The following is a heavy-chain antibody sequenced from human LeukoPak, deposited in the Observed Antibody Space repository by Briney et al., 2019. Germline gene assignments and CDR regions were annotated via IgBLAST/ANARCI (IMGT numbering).Heavy chain of an antibody. CDR1: GFTFSSYW. J-gene: IGHJ4*02. CDR3: ARDARQQLVERFDY. V-gene: IGHV3-7*03. Sequence: GGSLRLSCAASGFTFSSYWMSWVRQAPGKGLEWVANIKPDGSEKYYVDSVKGRFTISRDNAKNSLYLQMNSLRAEDTAVYYCARDARQQLVERFDYWGQGTLVTVSS. D-gene: IGHD6-13*01. CDR2: IKPDGSEK.